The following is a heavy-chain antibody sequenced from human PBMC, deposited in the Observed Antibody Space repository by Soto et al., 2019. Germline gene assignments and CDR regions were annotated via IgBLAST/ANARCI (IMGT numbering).Heavy chain of an antibody. Sequence: ESGGGVVQPGRSLRLSCAASGFTFSSYGMHWVRQAPGKGLEWVAVISYDGSNKYYADSVKGRFTISRDNSKNTLYLQMNSLRAEDTAVYYCAKVYGARGYYYGMDVWGQGTTVTVSS. V-gene: IGHV3-30*18. CDR2: ISYDGSNK. D-gene: IGHD4-17*01. CDR1: GFTFSSYG. J-gene: IGHJ6*02. CDR3: AKVYGARGYYYGMDV.